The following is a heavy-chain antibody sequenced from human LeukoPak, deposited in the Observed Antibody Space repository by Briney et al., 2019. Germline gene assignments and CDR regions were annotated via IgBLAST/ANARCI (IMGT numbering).Heavy chain of an antibody. J-gene: IGHJ4*02. CDR2: ISGSGGST. Sequence: GGSLRLSCAASGFTFSSYAMSWVRQAPGKGLEWVSAISGSGGSTYYADSVKGRFTISRDNSKNTLYLQMNSLRAEDTAVYYCAKRISLRGYSYGCDYWGQGTLVTVSS. CDR1: GFTFSSYA. V-gene: IGHV3-23*01. CDR3: AKRISLRGYSYGCDY. D-gene: IGHD5-18*01.